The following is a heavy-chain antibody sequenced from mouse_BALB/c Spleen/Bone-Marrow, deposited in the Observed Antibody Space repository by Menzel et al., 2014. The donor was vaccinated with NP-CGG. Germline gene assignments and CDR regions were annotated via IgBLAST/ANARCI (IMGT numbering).Heavy chain of an antibody. CDR1: GYTFTDYA. CDR2: TSTYYGDA. CDR3: ASGNYYYAMDY. V-gene: IGHV1S137*01. D-gene: IGHD2-1*01. Sequence: VQLEESGAELVRPGVSVKISCKGSGYTFTDYAMHWVKQSHAKSLEWIGVTSTYYGDASYNQKFKGKATMTVDKSSSTAYMELARLTSEDSAIYYCASGNYYYAMDYWGQGTSVTVSS. J-gene: IGHJ4*01.